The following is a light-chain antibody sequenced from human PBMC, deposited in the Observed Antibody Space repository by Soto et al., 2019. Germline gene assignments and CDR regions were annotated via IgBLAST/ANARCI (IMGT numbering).Light chain of an antibody. V-gene: IGKV3-20*01. CDR1: QSVAARP. Sequence: EIVLTQSPGTLSFSPGERVTLSCRASQSVAARPLTWYQQKPGQAPRLLIYLASSRATGIPDRFSGSGSGTDFTLTISRLEPEDFAVYYCHQSSTSPQTFGQGTRLEIK. J-gene: IGKJ5*01. CDR2: LAS. CDR3: HQSSTSPQT.